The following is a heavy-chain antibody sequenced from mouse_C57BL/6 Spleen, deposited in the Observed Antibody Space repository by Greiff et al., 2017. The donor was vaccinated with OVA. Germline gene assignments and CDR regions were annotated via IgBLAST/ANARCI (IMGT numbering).Heavy chain of an antibody. CDR3: ARPDGYYSYWYFDV. D-gene: IGHD2-3*01. CDR2: ISSGSSTI. V-gene: IGHV5-17*01. CDR1: GFTFSDYG. Sequence: EVMLVESGGGLVKPGGSLKLSCAASGFTFSDYGMHWVRQAPEKGLEWVAYISSGSSTIYYADTVKGRFTISRDNAKNTLFLQMTSLRSEDTAMYYCARPDGYYSYWYFDVWGTGTTVTVSS. J-gene: IGHJ1*03.